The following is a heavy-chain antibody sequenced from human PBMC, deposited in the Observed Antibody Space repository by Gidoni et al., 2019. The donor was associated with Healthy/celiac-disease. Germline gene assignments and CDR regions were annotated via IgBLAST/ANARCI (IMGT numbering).Heavy chain of an antibody. V-gene: IGHV3-30*18. CDR2: ISYDGSNK. J-gene: IGHJ4*02. Sequence: QVQLVESGGGVVQPGRSLSLYCAASGFTFSSYGMHWVRQAPGKGLGWVAVISYDGSNKYYADSVKGRFTISRDNSKNTLYLQMNSLRAEDTAVYYCAKQRVTTHFDYWGQGTLVTVSS. CDR3: AKQRVTTHFDY. CDR1: GFTFSSYG. D-gene: IGHD4-17*01.